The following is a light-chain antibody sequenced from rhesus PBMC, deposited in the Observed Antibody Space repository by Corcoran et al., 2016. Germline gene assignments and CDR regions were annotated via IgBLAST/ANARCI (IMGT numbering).Light chain of an antibody. CDR2: EVS. J-gene: IGLJ1*01. CDR3: CSYAGSFTCYV. V-gene: IGLV2-32*01. CDR1: SSDIGPYNF. Sequence: QAALTQPRSVSGSPGQSVTISCTGTSSDIGPYNFVSCYQQLPGTAPNLLLYEVSKRLSGVSDRFSGSKSGSTTSLSISGLQAEDEADYCCCSYAGSFTCYVLGGGTQLTVL.